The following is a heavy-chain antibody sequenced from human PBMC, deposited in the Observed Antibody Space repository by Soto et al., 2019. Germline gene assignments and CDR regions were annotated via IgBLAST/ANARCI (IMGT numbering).Heavy chain of an antibody. D-gene: IGHD3-3*01. J-gene: IGHJ6*02. Sequence: ASVKCFFKASGYTFTSYGISWVRQAPGQGLEWMGWISAYNGNTNYAQKLQGRVTMTTDTSTSTAYMELRRLRSDDTAVYYCARDLLYYDFWSGYYDYYYYGMDVWGQGTTVTVSS. CDR1: GYTFTSYG. CDR3: ARDLLYYDFWSGYYDYYYYGMDV. V-gene: IGHV1-18*01. CDR2: ISAYNGNT.